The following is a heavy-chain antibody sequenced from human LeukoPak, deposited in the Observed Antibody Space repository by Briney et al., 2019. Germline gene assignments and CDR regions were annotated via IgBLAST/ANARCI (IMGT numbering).Heavy chain of an antibody. CDR1: GGSFSGYY. V-gene: IGHV4-34*01. Sequence: SETLSLTCAVYGGSFSGYYWSWIRQPLGKGLEWIGEINNSGSTNYNPSLKSRVTISVDTSKNQFSLKVSSVTAADTAVYYCATTYDYTTGGYDYWGRGTLVTVSS. CDR3: ATTYDYTTGGYDY. J-gene: IGHJ4*02. CDR2: INNSGST. D-gene: IGHD2-2*02.